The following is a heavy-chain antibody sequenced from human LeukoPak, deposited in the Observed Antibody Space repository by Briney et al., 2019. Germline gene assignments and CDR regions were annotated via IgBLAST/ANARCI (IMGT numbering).Heavy chain of an antibody. D-gene: IGHD2-2*01. Sequence: PGRSLRLSCAASGFTFSSYGMHWVRQAPGKGLEWVAVISYDGSNKYYADSVKGRFTISRDNSKNTLYLQMNSLRAEGTAVYYCAKDPWVKYQLLPGDYYGMDVWGQGTTVTVSS. CDR3: AKDPWVKYQLLPGDYYGMDV. V-gene: IGHV3-30*18. CDR2: ISYDGSNK. J-gene: IGHJ6*02. CDR1: GFTFSSYG.